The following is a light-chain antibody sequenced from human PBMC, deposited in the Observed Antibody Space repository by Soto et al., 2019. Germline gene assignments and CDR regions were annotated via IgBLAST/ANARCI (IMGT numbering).Light chain of an antibody. V-gene: IGLV2-14*01. CDR3: CSYKSAITYV. CDR2: EVG. CDR1: SSDVGGYES. Sequence: QSVLTQPASVSGSPGQSITISCTGTSSDVGGYESVSWYQQYPGKAPKLLIYEVGHRPSGVSNRFSAFKSANTASLTISGLQAEDEADYYCCSYKSAITYVFGTGTKVTVL. J-gene: IGLJ1*01.